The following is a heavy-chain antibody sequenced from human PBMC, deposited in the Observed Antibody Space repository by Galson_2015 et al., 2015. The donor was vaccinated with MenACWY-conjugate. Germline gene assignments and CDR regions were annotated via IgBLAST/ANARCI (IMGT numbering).Heavy chain of an antibody. CDR3: ARRSGWTNDAFDI. CDR2: ISAYNGNI. Sequence: SCKASVYTFTSYGFSWVRQAPGQGLEWIGWISAYNGNINYAQKFQGRVTMTTDTSTSTAYMELRSLRSDDTAVYYCARRSGWTNDAFDIWGQGTMVTVSS. D-gene: IGHD6-19*01. J-gene: IGHJ3*02. CDR1: VYTFTSYG. V-gene: IGHV1-18*01.